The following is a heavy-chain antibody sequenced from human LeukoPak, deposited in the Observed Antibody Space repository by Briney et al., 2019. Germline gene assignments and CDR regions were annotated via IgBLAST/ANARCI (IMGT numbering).Heavy chain of an antibody. Sequence: PGGSLRLSCAASGFTFSSYAMSWVRQAPGKGLEWVSAISVSDGSTYYADSVKGRFTISRDNSKNTLYLQMNSLRAEDTAVYYCAKDFVVVVAATDWLDPWGQGTLVTVSS. J-gene: IGHJ5*02. D-gene: IGHD2-15*01. CDR1: GFTFSSYA. CDR2: ISVSDGST. V-gene: IGHV3-23*01. CDR3: AKDFVVVVAATDWLDP.